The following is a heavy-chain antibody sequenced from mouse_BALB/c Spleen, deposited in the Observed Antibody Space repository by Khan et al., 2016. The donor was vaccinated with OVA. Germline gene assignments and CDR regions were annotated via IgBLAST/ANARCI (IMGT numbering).Heavy chain of an antibody. Sequence: VQPKESGPELMKPGASVNISCKASGYSFTSYYIHWVRQSHGKSLEWIGYIDPFNGGTDYNQKFKDKATLTVDKSSNTAYMHLSSLTSEDYAVYYCARGTFDYWGQGTLVTVSA. CDR3: ARGTFDY. D-gene: IGHD3-3*01. CDR2: IDPFNGGT. CDR1: GYSFTSYY. J-gene: IGHJ3*01. V-gene: IGHV1S135*01.